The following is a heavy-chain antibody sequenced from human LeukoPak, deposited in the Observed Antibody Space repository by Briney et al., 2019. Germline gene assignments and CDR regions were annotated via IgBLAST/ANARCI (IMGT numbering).Heavy chain of an antibody. Sequence: GGSLRLSCAASGFTFSSYAMHWVRQAPGKGLEWVAVKSYDGSNKYYADSVEGRFTISRDNSKNTLYLQMNSLRAEDTAVYYCASLSGWYGVQIDYWGQGTLVTVSS. V-gene: IGHV3-30-3*01. J-gene: IGHJ4*02. CDR1: GFTFSSYA. D-gene: IGHD6-19*01. CDR3: ASLSGWYGVQIDY. CDR2: KSYDGSNK.